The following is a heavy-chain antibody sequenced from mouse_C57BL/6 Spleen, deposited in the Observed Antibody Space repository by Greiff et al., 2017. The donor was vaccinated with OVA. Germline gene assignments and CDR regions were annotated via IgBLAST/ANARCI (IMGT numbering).Heavy chain of an antibody. CDR1: GYTFTSYW. CDR3: AREGIYGNYAWFAY. V-gene: IGHV1-52*01. Sequence: QVQLQQPGAELVRPGSSVKLSCKASGYTFTSYWMHWVKQRPIQGLEWIGNIDPSDSETHYNQKFKDKATLTVDKSSSTAYMQLNSLTSEDSAVYYCAREGIYGNYAWFAYWGQGTLVTVSA. J-gene: IGHJ3*01. D-gene: IGHD2-1*01. CDR2: IDPSDSET.